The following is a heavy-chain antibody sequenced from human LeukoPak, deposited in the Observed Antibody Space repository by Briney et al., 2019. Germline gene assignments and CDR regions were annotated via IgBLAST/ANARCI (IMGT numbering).Heavy chain of an antibody. V-gene: IGHV3-30*18. CDR1: GFTFSHYA. J-gene: IGHJ4*02. CDR3: AKGGYYERPWYFDY. D-gene: IGHD3-22*01. CDR2: ISFDGTNK. Sequence: GRSLRLSCAAPGFTFSHYAMHWVRQAPPKGLEWVAVISFDGTNKFYADSVKGRFTISRDNSKNALYLQMNSLRAEDTAVYYCAKGGYYERPWYFDYWGQGTLVTVSS.